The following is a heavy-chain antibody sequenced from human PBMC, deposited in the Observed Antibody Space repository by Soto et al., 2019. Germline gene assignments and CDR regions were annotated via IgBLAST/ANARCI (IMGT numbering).Heavy chain of an antibody. CDR3: ARGPTVATMGVFWFDP. J-gene: IGHJ5*02. CDR2: INPNSGGT. CDR1: GYTFTGYY. Sequence: GASVKVCCKACGYTFTGYYMHWVRQATGQGLEWMGWINPNSGGTNYAQKFQGWVTMTRDTSISTAYMELSRLRSDDTAVYYCARGPTVATMGVFWFDPWGQGTLVTVSS. D-gene: IGHD4-17*01. V-gene: IGHV1-2*04.